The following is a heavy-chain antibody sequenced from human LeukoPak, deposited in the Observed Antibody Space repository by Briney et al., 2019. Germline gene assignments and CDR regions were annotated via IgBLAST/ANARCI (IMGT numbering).Heavy chain of an antibody. J-gene: IGHJ5*02. Sequence: PSETLSLTCTVSGGSISSGDYYWSWIRQPPGKGLEWIGYIYYSGSTYYNPSLKSRVTISVDTSKNQFSLKLSSVTAADTAVYYCARMHSNYVLVWFDPWGQGTLVTASS. CDR3: ARMHSNYVLVWFDP. CDR1: GGSISSGDYY. CDR2: IYYSGST. V-gene: IGHV4-30-4*08. D-gene: IGHD4-11*01.